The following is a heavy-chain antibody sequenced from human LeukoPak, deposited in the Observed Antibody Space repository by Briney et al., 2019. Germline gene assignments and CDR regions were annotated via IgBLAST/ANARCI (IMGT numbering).Heavy chain of an antibody. Sequence: SETLPLTCTASGGSISSYYWSWIRQPPGKGLEWIGYIYYSGSTNYNPSLKSRVTISVDTSKNQFSLKLSSVTAADTAVYYCARGASSSFPIAWGQGTLVTVSS. CDR3: ARGASSSFPIA. J-gene: IGHJ5*02. CDR2: IYYSGST. D-gene: IGHD6-6*01. CDR1: GGSISSYY. V-gene: IGHV4-59*01.